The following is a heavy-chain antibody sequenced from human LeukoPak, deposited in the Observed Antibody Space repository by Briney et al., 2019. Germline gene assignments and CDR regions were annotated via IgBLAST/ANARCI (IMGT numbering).Heavy chain of an antibody. V-gene: IGHV1-8*01. CDR2: MSPNSDNT. Sequence: ASVKVSCKASGYTFTSYDINWVRQATGQGLEWMGWMSPNSDNTGYAQKFQGRVTMTRNTYITTAYMELSSLRSEDTAVYYCARVEYVSGYSHVYWGQGTLVTVSS. CDR1: GYTFTSYD. J-gene: IGHJ4*02. CDR3: ARVEYVSGYSHVY. D-gene: IGHD3-22*01.